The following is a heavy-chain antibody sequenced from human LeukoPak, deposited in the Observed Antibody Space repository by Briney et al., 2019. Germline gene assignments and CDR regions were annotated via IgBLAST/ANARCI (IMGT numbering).Heavy chain of an antibody. J-gene: IGHJ4*02. Sequence: MPGGSLRLSCAASGFTFSSAWMSWVRQAPGKGLEWVSSISSSSSYIYYADSVKGRFTISRDNAKNSLYLQMNSLRAEDAAVYYCASERNDYWGQGTLVTVSS. CDR1: GFTFSSAW. CDR2: ISSSSSYI. CDR3: ASERNDY. V-gene: IGHV3-21*01.